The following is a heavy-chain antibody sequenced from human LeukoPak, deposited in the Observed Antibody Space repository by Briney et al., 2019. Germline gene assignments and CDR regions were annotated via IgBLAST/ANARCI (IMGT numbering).Heavy chain of an antibody. J-gene: IGHJ4*02. CDR3: TTLQRRRDFWSGYAYYFDY. V-gene: IGHV3-15*01. CDR2: IKSKTDGGTT. Sequence: PGGSLRLSCAASGFTFSNVWMSWVRQAPGKGLEWVGRIKSKTDGGTTDYAAPVKGRFTISRNDSKNTLYLQLNSLKTEDTAVYYCTTLQRRRDFWSGYAYYFDYWGQGTLVTVSS. CDR1: GFTFSNVW. D-gene: IGHD3-3*01.